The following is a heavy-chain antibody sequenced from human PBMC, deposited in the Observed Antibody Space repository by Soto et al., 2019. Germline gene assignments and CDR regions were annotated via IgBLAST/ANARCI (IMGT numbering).Heavy chain of an antibody. D-gene: IGHD3-22*01. CDR2: ISAYNGNT. V-gene: IGHV1-18*01. CDR1: GYTFTSYG. Sequence: ASVKVSCKASGYTFTSYGISWGRQAPGQGLEWMGWISAYNGNTNYAQKLQGRVTMTTDTSTSTAYMELRSLRSDDTAVYYCAIPFSSRYYYDSSGSDAFDIWGQGTMVTVSS. CDR3: AIPFSSRYYYDSSGSDAFDI. J-gene: IGHJ3*02.